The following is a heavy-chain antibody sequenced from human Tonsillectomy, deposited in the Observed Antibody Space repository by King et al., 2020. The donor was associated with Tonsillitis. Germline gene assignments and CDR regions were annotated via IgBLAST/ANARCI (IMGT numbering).Heavy chain of an antibody. CDR1: GFTFSSYG. V-gene: IGHV3-33*08. J-gene: IGHJ4*02. Sequence: VQLVESGGGVVQPGRSLRLSCAASGFTFSSYGMHWVRQAPGKGLEWVAVIWYDGSNKYYADSVKGRFTISRDNSKNTLYLQMNSLRAEDTAVYYCAEDGIYGILTGIPDYWGQGTLVTVSS. CDR2: IWYDGSNK. CDR3: AEDGIYGILTGIPDY. D-gene: IGHD3-9*01.